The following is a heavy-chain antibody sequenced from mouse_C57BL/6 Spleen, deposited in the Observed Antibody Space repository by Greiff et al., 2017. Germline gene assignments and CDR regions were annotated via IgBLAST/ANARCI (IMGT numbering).Heavy chain of an antibody. D-gene: IGHD2-5*01. Sequence: VHVKQSGAELVRPGSSVKMSCKTSGYTFTSYGINWVKQRPGQGLEWIGYIYIGNGYTEYNEKFKGKATLTSDTSSSTAYMQLSSLTSEDSAIYFCARKDYSNYDAMDYWGQGTSVTVSS. CDR2: IYIGNGYT. CDR1: GYTFTSYG. V-gene: IGHV1-58*01. CDR3: ARKDYSNYDAMDY. J-gene: IGHJ4*01.